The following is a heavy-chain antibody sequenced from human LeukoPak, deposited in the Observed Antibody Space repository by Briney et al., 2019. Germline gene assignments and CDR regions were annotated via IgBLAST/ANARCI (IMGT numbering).Heavy chain of an antibody. CDR3: ARGARIFEL. Sequence: PSETLSLTCTVSGGSMPGDYWSWIRQPPGKRLEWLGYVSNGGSTNYNSATETRVSMSANPSKNQFSLKLAYVTSADTATYYCARGARIFELWGQGRLVIVSS. CDR1: GGSMPGDY. J-gene: IGHJ5*02. CDR2: VSNGGST. V-gene: IGHV4-59*01.